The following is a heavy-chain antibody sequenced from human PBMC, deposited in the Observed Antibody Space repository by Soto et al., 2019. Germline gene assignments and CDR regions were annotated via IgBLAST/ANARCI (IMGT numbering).Heavy chain of an antibody. D-gene: IGHD1-1*01. J-gene: IGHJ3*02. CDR1: GYTFTGSS. V-gene: IGHV1-2*02. Sequence: ASVKVSCKASGYTFTGSSLHWVRQAPGQRLEWMGWISPNNGVTNYAQKFQGRVAMTRDTSISTAYMELSRLTSDDTAVYYCARVQLELMRDAFDIWGQGTMVTVSS. CDR2: ISPNNGVT. CDR3: ARVQLELMRDAFDI.